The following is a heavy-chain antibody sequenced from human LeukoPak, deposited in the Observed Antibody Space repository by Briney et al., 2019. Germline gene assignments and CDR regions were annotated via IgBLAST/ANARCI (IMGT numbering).Heavy chain of an antibody. CDR3: ARGPKVPAPTYYFDY. CDR2: LSGSGGST. CDR1: GFTFSTYA. J-gene: IGHJ4*02. V-gene: IGHV3-23*01. Sequence: GGSLRVSCAASGFTFSTYAMTWVRQAPGKGLEWVSALSGSGGSTFYADSVKGRFTISRDNSKNTLYLQMSSLRTEDTAVYYCARGPKVPAPTYYFDYWGQGTLVTVSS. D-gene: IGHD2-2*01.